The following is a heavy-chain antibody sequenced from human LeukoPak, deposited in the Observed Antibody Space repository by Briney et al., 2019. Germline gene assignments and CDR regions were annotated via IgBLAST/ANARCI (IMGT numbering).Heavy chain of an antibody. Sequence: ASVKVSCKASGFSFPSYGISWVRQAPGQGLEWIGWITAYDGDTNYAEKFQGRVTMATDTSTSTASMELWSLRSDDAAVYYCARDWQLPSGPDVFDIWGQGTVVTVSS. CDR3: ARDWQLPSGPDVFDI. V-gene: IGHV1-18*01. CDR1: GFSFPSYG. CDR2: ITAYDGDT. D-gene: IGHD1-1*01. J-gene: IGHJ3*02.